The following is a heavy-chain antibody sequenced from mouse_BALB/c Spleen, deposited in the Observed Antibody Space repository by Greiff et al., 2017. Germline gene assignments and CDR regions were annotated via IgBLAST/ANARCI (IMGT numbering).Heavy chain of an antibody. V-gene: IGHV1-87*01. CDR2: IYPGDGDT. J-gene: IGHJ1*01. CDR1: GYTFTSYW. CDR3: ARRYYYGSSFYWYFDV. Sequence: VQPQQSGAELARPGASVKLSCKASGYTFTSYWMQWVKQRPGQGLEWIGAIYPGDGDTRYTQKFKGKATLTADKSSSTAYMQLSSLASEDSAVYYCARRYYYGSSFYWYFDVWGAGTTVTVSS. D-gene: IGHD1-1*01.